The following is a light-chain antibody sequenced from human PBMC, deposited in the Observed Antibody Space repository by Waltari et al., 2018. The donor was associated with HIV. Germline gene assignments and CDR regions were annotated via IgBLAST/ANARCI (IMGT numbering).Light chain of an antibody. CDR3: NSRDSSGNRV. CDR1: SLRSYY. Sequence: SSELTPDPAVSVALGQTVRITCQGDSLRSYYASWYQQKPRQAPVLVIYGKNNRPSGIPDRFSGSSSGNTASLTITGAQAEDEADYYCNSRDSSGNRVFGGGTKLTVL. CDR2: GKN. J-gene: IGLJ3*02. V-gene: IGLV3-19*01.